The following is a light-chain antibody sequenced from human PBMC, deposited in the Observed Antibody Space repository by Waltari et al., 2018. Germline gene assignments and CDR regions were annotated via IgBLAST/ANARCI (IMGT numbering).Light chain of an antibody. Sequence: QSALSQPASVSGSLGQSITISCTGSSSDIGSKKFVSWYQQHPGKAPKIMMYEVDKRPSGLSDRFSVSKSGNTASLTISGLQPEDEADYYCCAYVGGGSLVLFGGGTKLTVL. CDR2: EVD. J-gene: IGLJ2*01. CDR3: CAYVGGGSLVL. CDR1: SSDIGSKKF. V-gene: IGLV2-23*02.